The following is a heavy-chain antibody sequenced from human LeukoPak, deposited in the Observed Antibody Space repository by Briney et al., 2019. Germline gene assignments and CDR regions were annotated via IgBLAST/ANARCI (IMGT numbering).Heavy chain of an antibody. V-gene: IGHV4-61*02. CDR1: GGSISSGSYY. CDR3: ARGIVLMVYAEYYFDY. J-gene: IGHJ4*02. CDR2: IYTSGST. Sequence: SQTLSLTCTVSGGSISSGSYYWSWIRQPAGKGLEWIGRIYTSGSTNYNPSLKSRVTILVDTSKNQFSLKLSSVTAADTAVYYCARGIVLMVYAEYYFDYWGQGTLVTVSS. D-gene: IGHD2-8*01.